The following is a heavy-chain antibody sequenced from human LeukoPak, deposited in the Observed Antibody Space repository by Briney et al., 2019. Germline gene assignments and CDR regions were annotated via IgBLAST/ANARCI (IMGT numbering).Heavy chain of an antibody. Sequence: GGSLRLSCAASGFMFSSNWMSWVRLAPGKGLEWVANIKEDGTETYYVGSVKGRFTISRDSAKNSLYLQMNSLRVEDTAVYYCAKEGRSLQTYWGQGTLVTVSS. CDR2: IKEDGTET. J-gene: IGHJ4*02. V-gene: IGHV3-7*03. CDR3: AKEGRSLQTY. D-gene: IGHD5-24*01. CDR1: GFMFSSNW.